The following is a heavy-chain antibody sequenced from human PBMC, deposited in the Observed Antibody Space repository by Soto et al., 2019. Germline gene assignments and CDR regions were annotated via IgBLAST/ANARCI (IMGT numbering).Heavy chain of an antibody. CDR2: MNPNSGNT. CDR1: GYTFTSYD. D-gene: IGHD2-2*01. V-gene: IGHV1-8*01. Sequence: VQLVQSGAEVKKPGASVKVSCKASGYTFTSYDINWVRKATGQGLEWMGWMNPNSGNTGYAQKFQGRVTMTRNTSISTAYMELSSLRSEDTAVYYCARVLVDCISTSCYHRNWFDPWGQGTLVTVSS. J-gene: IGHJ5*02. CDR3: ARVLVDCISTSCYHRNWFDP.